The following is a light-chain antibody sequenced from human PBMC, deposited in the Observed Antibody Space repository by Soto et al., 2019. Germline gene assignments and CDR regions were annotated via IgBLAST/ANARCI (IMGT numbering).Light chain of an antibody. J-gene: IGKJ3*01. CDR2: GAS. Sequence: EIVLTQSPGTLSLSPGERATLSCRVSQSVSSSYLAWYQQKPGQAPRLLIYGASSRATGIPDRFSGGGSGTDFTLTISRLEPEDFAVYYCQQYGSSPRTFGPGTKVDIK. CDR3: QQYGSSPRT. CDR1: QSVSSSY. V-gene: IGKV3-20*01.